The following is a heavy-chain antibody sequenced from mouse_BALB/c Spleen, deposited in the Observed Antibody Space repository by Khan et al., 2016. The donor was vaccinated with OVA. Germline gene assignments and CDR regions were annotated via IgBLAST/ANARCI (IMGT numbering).Heavy chain of an antibody. CDR3: ARGLNDDWSWFAY. CDR2: INTSTGEP. V-gene: IGHV9-1*02. J-gene: IGHJ3*01. D-gene: IGHD2-12*01. Sequence: QIQLVQSGPELKKPGETVKISCKASGYTFTNFGMNWVKQAPGKALKWMGWINTSTGEPTYADDFKGRFAFSLETSASTAYLQINNLKNEDMATYFCARGLNDDWSWFAYWGQGTLVTVSA. CDR1: GYTFTNFG.